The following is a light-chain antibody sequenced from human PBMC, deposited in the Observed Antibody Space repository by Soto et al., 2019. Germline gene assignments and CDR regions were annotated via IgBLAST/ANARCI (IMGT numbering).Light chain of an antibody. J-gene: IGLJ2*01. CDR1: SSDIGAYNY. CDR3: SSYTDTTLVV. CDR2: DVY. Sequence: QSALTQPASVSGSPGQSIAISCTGTSSDIGAYNYVSWYQQHPGKAPKLLIYDVYNRPSGVSNRFSGSKSGNTASLTISGLQAEDEAHYYCSSYTDTTLVVFGGGTQLTVL. V-gene: IGLV2-14*03.